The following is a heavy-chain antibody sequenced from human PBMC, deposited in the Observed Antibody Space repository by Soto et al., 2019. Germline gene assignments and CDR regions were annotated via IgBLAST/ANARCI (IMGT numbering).Heavy chain of an antibody. Sequence: GASVKVSCKASGYTFTGYYMHWVRQAPGQGLEWMGWINPNSGGTNYAQKFQGWVTMTRDTSISTAYMELSRLRSDDTAVYYCERDRRYCSGGSCYRIDYWGQAKLVTVS. J-gene: IGHJ4*02. CDR2: INPNSGGT. D-gene: IGHD2-15*01. V-gene: IGHV1-2*04. CDR3: ERDRRYCSGGSCYRIDY. CDR1: GYTFTGYY.